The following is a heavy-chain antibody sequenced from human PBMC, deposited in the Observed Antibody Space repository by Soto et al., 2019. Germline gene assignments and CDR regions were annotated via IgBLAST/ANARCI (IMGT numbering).Heavy chain of an antibody. CDR2: INAGNGNT. V-gene: IGHV1-3*01. CDR3: ARGHLAVVPVASWHQYMDV. D-gene: IGHD2-2*01. CDR1: GYNFNNYA. J-gene: IGHJ6*03. Sequence: QVQLVQSGAEVEKPGASVQVSCTASGYNFNNYAVHWVRQAPGQGLEWIGWINAGNGNTKYSPNFQGRVAITRDTGARTVYTQLSGLRSEDTSIYYCARGHLAVVPVASWHQYMDVWGKGTTVTVS.